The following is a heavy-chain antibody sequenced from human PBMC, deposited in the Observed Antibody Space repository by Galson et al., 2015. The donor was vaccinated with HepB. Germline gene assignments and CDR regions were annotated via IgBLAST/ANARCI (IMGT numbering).Heavy chain of an antibody. CDR1: GFTVSNYG. CDR3: ARVRLDVDKSKYRPVDY. J-gene: IGHJ4*02. CDR2: IKEDGSEK. Sequence: SLRLSCATSGFTVSNYGMSWVRQAPGKGLEWVATIKEDGSEKYYVDSVKGRFTISRDNVKNSLSLQMDSLRADDTAVYYCARVRLDVDKSKYRPVDYWGQGSLVTVSS. D-gene: IGHD4-11*01. V-gene: IGHV3-7*03.